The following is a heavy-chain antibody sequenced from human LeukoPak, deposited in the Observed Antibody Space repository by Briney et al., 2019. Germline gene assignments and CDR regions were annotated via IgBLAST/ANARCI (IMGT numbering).Heavy chain of an antibody. Sequence: APVKVSCKASGYTFTGYYMHWVRQAPGQGLEWMGWINPNSGGTNYAQKFQGWVTMTRDTSISTAYMELSRLRSDDTAVYYCARDLQPDYYYYGMDVWGQGTTVTVSS. CDR2: INPNSGGT. CDR1: GYTFTGYY. CDR3: ARDLQPDYYYYGMDV. J-gene: IGHJ6*02. V-gene: IGHV1-2*04.